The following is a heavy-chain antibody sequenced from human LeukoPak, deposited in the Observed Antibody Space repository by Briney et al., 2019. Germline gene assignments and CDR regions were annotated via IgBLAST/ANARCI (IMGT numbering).Heavy chain of an antibody. V-gene: IGHV3-23*01. D-gene: IGHD5-18*01. CDR2: ISGSGGST. Sequence: GGSRGPSVAAPGFTFSSYALSWVRQAPGKGLDWVSAISGSGGSTYYADSVKGRFTISRDNSKNTLYLQMNSLRAEDTAVYYCAKEGIQLWLLFDYWGQGTLVTVSS. CDR1: GFTFSSYA. CDR3: AKEGIQLWLLFDY. J-gene: IGHJ4*02.